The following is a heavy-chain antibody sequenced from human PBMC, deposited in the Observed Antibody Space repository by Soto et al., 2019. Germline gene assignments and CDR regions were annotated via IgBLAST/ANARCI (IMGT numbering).Heavy chain of an antibody. J-gene: IGHJ3*02. V-gene: IGHV1-18*01. CDR3: ARSGNIGSFDS. Sequence: ASVRVSCWASGYTFTSCGMSSVRQAPGQGLERMGWISAYNGKTNYAQKLQGRVTMTTYTSTSTAYMEQRTLRTDDTAVYYRARSGNIGSFDSWGQGTMVTVSS. CDR1: GYTFTSCG. CDR2: ISAYNGKT. D-gene: IGHD2-15*01.